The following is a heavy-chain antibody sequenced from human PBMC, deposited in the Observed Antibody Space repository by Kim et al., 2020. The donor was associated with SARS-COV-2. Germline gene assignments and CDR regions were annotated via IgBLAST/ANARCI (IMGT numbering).Heavy chain of an antibody. CDR1: GYTFTSYD. V-gene: IGHV1-8*01. CDR2: MNPNSGNT. J-gene: IGHJ6*02. CDR3: ARGGGGNRFRYYYGMDV. D-gene: IGHD2-15*01. Sequence: ASVKVSCKASGYTFTSYDINWVRQATGQGLEWMGWMNPNSGNTGYAQKFQGRVTMTRNTSISTAYMELSSLRSEDTAVYYCARGGGGNRFRYYYGMDVWGQGTTVTVSS.